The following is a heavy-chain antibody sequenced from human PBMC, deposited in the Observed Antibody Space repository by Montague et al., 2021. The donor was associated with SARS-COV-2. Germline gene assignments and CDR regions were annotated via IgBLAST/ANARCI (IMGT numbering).Heavy chain of an antibody. D-gene: IGHD3-22*01. CDR1: GGSLSGYY. V-gene: IGHV4-34*01. CDR2: INHSGNT. Sequence: SETLSLTCAVYGGSLSGYYWAWIRQTPGKGPEWIGEINHSGNTNYNPSXXSRVTISVDTSKNQFSLKLSSVTAADTAVYYCARDTRIAMLVVVTRYGLDVWGQGTTVTVSS. J-gene: IGHJ6*02. CDR3: ARDTRIAMLVVVTRYGLDV.